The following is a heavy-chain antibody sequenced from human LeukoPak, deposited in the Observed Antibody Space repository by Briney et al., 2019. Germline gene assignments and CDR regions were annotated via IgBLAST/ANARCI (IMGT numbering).Heavy chain of an antibody. CDR2: ISSSSSTI. V-gene: IGHV3-48*01. D-gene: IGHD1-26*01. CDR1: GFTFSNYN. Sequence: GGSLRLSCAASGFTFSNYNMNWVRQAPGKGLEWVSYISSSSSTIYYADSMKGRFTISRDNAKNSLYLQMNSLRAEDTAVYYCARVPGEMGATLAYLDYWGQGTLVFVSS. CDR3: ARVPGEMGATLAYLDY. J-gene: IGHJ4*02.